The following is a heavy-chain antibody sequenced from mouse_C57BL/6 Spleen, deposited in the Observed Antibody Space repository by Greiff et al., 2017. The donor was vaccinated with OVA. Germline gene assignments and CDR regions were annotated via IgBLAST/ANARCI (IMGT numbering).Heavy chain of an antibody. J-gene: IGHJ2*01. D-gene: IGHD1-1*01. CDR1: GFTFSDYG. CDR3: ARSLDYGSRGDYFDY. CDR2: ISSGSSTL. Sequence: EVQGVESGGGLVKPGGSLQLSCAASGFTFSDYGMHWVRQAPETGLEWVAYISSGSSTLSSADTGKGRFTISRDNAKNTLFRQMTSLRSEDTDMYYCARSLDYGSRGDYFDYWGQGTTLTVSS. V-gene: IGHV5-17*01.